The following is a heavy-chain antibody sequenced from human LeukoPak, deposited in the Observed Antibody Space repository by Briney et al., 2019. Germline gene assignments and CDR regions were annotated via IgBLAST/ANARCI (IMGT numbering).Heavy chain of an antibody. J-gene: IGHJ4*02. V-gene: IGHV1-18*01. D-gene: IGHD2-2*01. CDR2: ISAYNGNT. CDR1: GYTFTSYG. Sequence: ASVKVTCKASGYTFTSYGISWVRQPPAQGLEWMGWISAYNGNTNYAQKLQGRVTMTTDTSTSTAYMELRSLRSDDTAVYYCARQEYGPGGCDYWGQGTLVTVSS. CDR3: ARQEYGPGGCDY.